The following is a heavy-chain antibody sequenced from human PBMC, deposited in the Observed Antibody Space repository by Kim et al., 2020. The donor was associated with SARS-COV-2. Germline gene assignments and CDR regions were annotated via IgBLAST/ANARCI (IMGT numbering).Heavy chain of an antibody. V-gene: IGHV3-33*01. D-gene: IGHD6-19*01. CDR1: GFTFSSYG. CDR3: AREGAWVAAEYAFDF. Sequence: GGSLRLSCAASGFTFSSYGMRWVRQAPGKGLEWVAVIWYDGSNKYYADSVKGRFTISRDNSKNTLYLQMNSLRAEDTAVYYCAREGAWVAAEYAFDFWGQGTMVTVSS. CDR2: IWYDGSNK. J-gene: IGHJ3*01.